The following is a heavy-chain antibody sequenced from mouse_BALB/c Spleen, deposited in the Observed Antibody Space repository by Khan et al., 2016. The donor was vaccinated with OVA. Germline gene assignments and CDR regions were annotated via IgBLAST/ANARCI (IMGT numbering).Heavy chain of an antibody. CDR1: GYTFTSYT. CDR2: INPSNGYT. Sequence: QMQLEESGAELARPGASVKMSCKASGYTFTSYTIHWIKKRPGQGLEWIGYINPSNGYTNYNQKFKDKATLTTDKSSTTAYLQLSSLTSDDSAVYNCVRDGAYHRNDGLFAYWGQGTLVTGSA. CDR3: VRDGAYHRNDGLFAY. V-gene: IGHV1-4*01. D-gene: IGHD2-14*01. J-gene: IGHJ3*01.